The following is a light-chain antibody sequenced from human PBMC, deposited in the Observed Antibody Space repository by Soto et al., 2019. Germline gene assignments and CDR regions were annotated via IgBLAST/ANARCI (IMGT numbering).Light chain of an antibody. CDR1: QSVSSY. CDR2: DAS. Sequence: EVVLTQSPGTLSLSAGERATLSCRASQSVSSYLAWYQKKPGQAPRLLISDASDRATDIPDRFSDSGSGTDFTLTISRLVPEDFAVYYCQQYGDSPVTFGQGTKVDIK. J-gene: IGKJ1*01. CDR3: QQYGDSPVT. V-gene: IGKV3-20*01.